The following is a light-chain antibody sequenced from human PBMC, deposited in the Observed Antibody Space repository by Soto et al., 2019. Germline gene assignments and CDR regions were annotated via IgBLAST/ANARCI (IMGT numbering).Light chain of an antibody. CDR1: QSISSW. CDR3: QQYNSYSSWT. CDR2: KAS. J-gene: IGKJ1*01. V-gene: IGKV1-5*03. Sequence: DIQMTQSPSTLSASVGDRVTITCRASQSISSWLAWYQQKPGKAPKLLIYKASSLESGVPSRFSGSGSGTEFTLTISSLQPDDFATYYFQQYNSYSSWTCGQGTKVEIK.